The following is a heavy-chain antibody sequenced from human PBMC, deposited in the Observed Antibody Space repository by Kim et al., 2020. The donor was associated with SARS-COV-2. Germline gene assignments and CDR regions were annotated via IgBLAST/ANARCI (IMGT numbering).Heavy chain of an antibody. CDR3: ARGGYYDILTGYWESEVGYYYYGMDV. V-gene: IGHV1-8*01. CDR1: GYTFTSYD. D-gene: IGHD3-9*01. J-gene: IGHJ6*02. Sequence: ASVKVSCKASGYTFTSYDINWVRQATGQGLEWMGWMNPNSGNTGYAQKFQGRVTMTRNTSISTAYMELSSLRSEDTAVYYCARGGYYDILTGYWESEVGYYYYGMDVWGQGTTVTVSS. CDR2: MNPNSGNT.